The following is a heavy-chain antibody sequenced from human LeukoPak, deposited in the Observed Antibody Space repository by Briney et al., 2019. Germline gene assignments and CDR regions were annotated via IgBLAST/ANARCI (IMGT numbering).Heavy chain of an antibody. Sequence: SVKVSCKASGGTFGSYAISWVRQAPGQGLEWMGRIIPILGIANYAQKFQGRVTITADKSTSTAYMELSSLRSEDTAVYYCARSTDSLANYFDYWGQGTLVTVSS. J-gene: IGHJ4*02. CDR1: GGTFGSYA. CDR2: IIPILGIA. CDR3: ARSTDSLANYFDY. V-gene: IGHV1-69*04. D-gene: IGHD3-22*01.